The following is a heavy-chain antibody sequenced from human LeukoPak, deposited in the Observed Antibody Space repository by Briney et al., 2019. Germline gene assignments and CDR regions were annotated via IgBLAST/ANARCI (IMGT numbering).Heavy chain of an antibody. V-gene: IGHV3-30*03. D-gene: IGHD3-22*01. CDR1: EFTFRTYW. J-gene: IGHJ4*02. CDR2: ISYDGSNK. Sequence: PGGSLRLSCVGSEFTFRTYWMSWVRQAPGKGLEWVAVISYDGSNKYYADSVKGRFTISRDNSKNTLYLQMNSLRAEDTAVYYCATPADYYDSSGWEYYFDYWGQGTLVTVSS. CDR3: ATPADYYDSSGWEYYFDY.